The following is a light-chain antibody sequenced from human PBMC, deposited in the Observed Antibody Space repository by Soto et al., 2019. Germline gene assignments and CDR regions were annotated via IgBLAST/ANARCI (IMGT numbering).Light chain of an antibody. CDR1: LSVSSSY. CDR3: QQYVSSPQT. V-gene: IGKV3-20*01. CDR2: GAS. J-gene: IGKJ1*01. Sequence: IVLTQAPGTPSLCPGERAPLPSRASLSVSSSYLAWYQQKPGQAPRLLIYGASNRATGIPDRFSGSGSGTDFTLTISRLEPEDFAMYFCQQYVSSPQTFGQGTKVDI.